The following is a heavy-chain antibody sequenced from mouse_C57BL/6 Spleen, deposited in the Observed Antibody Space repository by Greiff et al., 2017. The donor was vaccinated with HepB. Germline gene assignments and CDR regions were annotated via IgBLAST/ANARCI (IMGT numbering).Heavy chain of an antibody. D-gene: IGHD1-1*01. CDR2: IYPRSGNT. CDR3: ARREYGSRESWFAY. Sequence: QVQLQQSGAELARPGASVKLSCKASGYTFASYGISWVKQRTGQGLEWIGEIYPRSGNTYYNEKFKGKATLTADKSSSTAYMELRSLTSEDSAVYFCARREYGSRESWFAYWGQGTLVTVSA. V-gene: IGHV1-81*01. CDR1: GYTFASYG. J-gene: IGHJ3*01.